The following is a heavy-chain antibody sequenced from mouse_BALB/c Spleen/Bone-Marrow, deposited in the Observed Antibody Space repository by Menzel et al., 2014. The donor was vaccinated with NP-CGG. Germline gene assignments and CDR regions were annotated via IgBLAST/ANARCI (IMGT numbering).Heavy chain of an antibody. J-gene: IGHJ2*01. CDR3: AREANWNFDY. CDR2: IYPGNVNT. V-gene: IGHV1S56*01. Sequence: QVQLQQSGPELVKPGASVRISCKAAGYTFTSYYIHWVKQRPGQGLEWIGWIYPGNVNTKYNEKFKGKATLTADKSSSTAYFLLGSLTSEDSAVYFCAREANWNFDYWGQGTTLTVSS. CDR1: GYTFTSYY. D-gene: IGHD4-1*01.